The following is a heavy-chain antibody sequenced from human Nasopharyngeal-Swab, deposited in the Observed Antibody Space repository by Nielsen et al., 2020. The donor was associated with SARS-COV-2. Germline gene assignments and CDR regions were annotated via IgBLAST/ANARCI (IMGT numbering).Heavy chain of an antibody. J-gene: IGHJ4*02. D-gene: IGHD3-22*01. CDR2: SVVGSGNT. V-gene: IGHV1-58*01. Sequence: SVKVSCKASGFTFTTSAVQWGRQARGQRREWIGWSVVGSGNTNYAQKFQERVTITRDMSTSTAYMELSSLRSEDTAVYYCAAGSAYYDSSDNTFDYWGQGTLVTVSS. CDR3: AAGSAYYDSSDNTFDY. CDR1: GFTFTTSA.